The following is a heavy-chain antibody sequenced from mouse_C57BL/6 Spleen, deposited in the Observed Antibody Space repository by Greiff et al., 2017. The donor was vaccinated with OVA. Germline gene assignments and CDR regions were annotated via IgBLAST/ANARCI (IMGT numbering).Heavy chain of an antibody. Sequence: VQLQQPGTELVKPGASVKLSCKASGYTFTSYWMHWVKQRPGQGLEWIGNINPSNGGTNYNEKFKSKATLTVDKSSSTAYMQLSSLTSEDSAVYFCARGGFDGYFPWFAYWGQGTLVTVSA. J-gene: IGHJ3*01. D-gene: IGHD2-3*01. CDR1: GYTFTSYW. CDR3: ARGGFDGYFPWFAY. CDR2: INPSNGGT. V-gene: IGHV1-53*01.